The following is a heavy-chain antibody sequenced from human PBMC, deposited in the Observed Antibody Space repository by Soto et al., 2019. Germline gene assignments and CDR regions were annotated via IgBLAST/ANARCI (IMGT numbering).Heavy chain of an antibody. V-gene: IGHV1-69*06. CDR2: IIPIFGTA. CDR1: GGTLSSYT. J-gene: IGHJ4*02. Sequence: ASVKVSGKASGGTLSSYTISWVRQASGQGLEWMGGIIPIFGTAIYAQKFQGRVTMTEDTSTDTAYMELSSLRSEDTAVYYCATDAPIRGVTTFWGSSAWGQGTLVTVSS. D-gene: IGHD3-16*01. CDR3: ATDAPIRGVTTFWGSSA.